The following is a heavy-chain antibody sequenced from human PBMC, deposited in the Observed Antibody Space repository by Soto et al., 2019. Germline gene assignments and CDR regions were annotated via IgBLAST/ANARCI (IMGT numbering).Heavy chain of an antibody. CDR1: GGTFSSYT. V-gene: IGHV1-69*02. Sequence: SVKVSCKASGGTFSSYTISWVRQAPGQGLEWMGRIIPILGIANYAQKFQGRVTITADESTSTAYMELSSLRSEDTAVYYCACEDFRYYFDYWGQGTLVTVSS. CDR2: IIPILGIA. J-gene: IGHJ4*02. CDR3: ACEDFRYYFDY. D-gene: IGHD3-3*01.